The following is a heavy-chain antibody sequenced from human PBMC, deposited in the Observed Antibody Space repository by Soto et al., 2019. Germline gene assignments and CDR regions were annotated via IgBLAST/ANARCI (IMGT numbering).Heavy chain of an antibody. Sequence: PGGSLRLSCAASGFTFSNSWMNWVRQAPGKGLEWVANIKEDGTAKYYLDSVKGRFTVSRDNVKNSLYLQMNSLRAEDMAMYYCTTDRGYLTFDYWGQGTTVTVSS. CDR3: TTDRGYLTFDY. CDR2: IKEDGTAK. V-gene: IGHV3-7*01. D-gene: IGHD3-22*01. J-gene: IGHJ4*03. CDR1: GFTFSNSW.